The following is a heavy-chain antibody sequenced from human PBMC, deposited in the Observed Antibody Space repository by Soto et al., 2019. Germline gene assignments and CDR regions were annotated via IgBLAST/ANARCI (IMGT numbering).Heavy chain of an antibody. D-gene: IGHD2-21*02. V-gene: IGHV4-34*09. CDR3: ARGGGDSYRA. CDR2: INHSGST. J-gene: IGHJ5*02. Sequence: SETLSLTCAVYGGSFSGYYWSWIRQPPGKGLEWIGDINHSGSTTYNPPLKSRVVISADTSQNQFSLKVTSVTAADTAVYYCARGGGDSYRAWGQGTLVTVSS. CDR1: GGSFSGYY.